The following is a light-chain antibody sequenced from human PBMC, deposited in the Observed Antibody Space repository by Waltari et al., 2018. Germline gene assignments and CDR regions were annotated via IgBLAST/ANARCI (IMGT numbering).Light chain of an antibody. CDR2: AAS. V-gene: IGKV1-27*01. CDR3: QKYNSAHWT. Sequence: DIQMTQSPSSLSASVGARVPITCRASQGISNYLAWYQQKPGKVPKLLIYAASTLQSGVPSRFSGSGSGTDFTLTISSLQPEDVATYYCQKYNSAHWTFGQGTKVEIK. CDR1: QGISNY. J-gene: IGKJ1*01.